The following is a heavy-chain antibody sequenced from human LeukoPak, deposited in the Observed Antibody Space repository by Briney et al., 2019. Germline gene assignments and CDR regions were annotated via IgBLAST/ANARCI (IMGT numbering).Heavy chain of an antibody. J-gene: IGHJ4*02. CDR1: GGSISSYY. D-gene: IGHD2-2*01. CDR3: ARGLDCSSTSCFLDY. CDR2: IYYSGST. Sequence: SETLSLTCTVSGGSISSYYWSWIRQHPGKGLEWIGYIYYSGSTYYNPSLKSRVTISVDTSKNQFSLKLSSVTAADTAVYYCARGLDCSSTSCFLDYWGQGTLVTVSS. V-gene: IGHV4-59*06.